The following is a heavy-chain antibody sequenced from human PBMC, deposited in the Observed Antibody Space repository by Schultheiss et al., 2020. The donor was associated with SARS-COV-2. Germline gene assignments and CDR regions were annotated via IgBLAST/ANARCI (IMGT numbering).Heavy chain of an antibody. CDR1: GFTFSDSY. Sequence: GGSLRLSCAASGFTFSDSYMNWVRQAPGKGLEWVSAIGTAGDTYYPGSVKGRFTISRENAKNSLYLQMNSLRAGDTAVYYCAKGALFSSSWTFDYWGQGTLVTVSS. V-gene: IGHV3-13*04. D-gene: IGHD6-13*01. CDR3: AKGALFSSSWTFDY. J-gene: IGHJ4*02. CDR2: IGTAGDT.